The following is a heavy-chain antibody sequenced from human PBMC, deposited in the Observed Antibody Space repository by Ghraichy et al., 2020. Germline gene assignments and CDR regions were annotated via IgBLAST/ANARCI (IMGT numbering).Heavy chain of an antibody. J-gene: IGHJ4*02. CDR1: GFTFSSYS. Sequence: GGSLRLSCAASGFTFSSYSMNWVRQAPGKGLEWVSSISSRSDYIYYADSLKGRFTVSRDNADNSLFLQMNSLRAEDTAVYYCATTADYLYFDYWGQGTLATVSS. V-gene: IGHV3-21*01. CDR2: ISSRSDYI. CDR3: ATTADYLYFDY. D-gene: IGHD4-11*01.